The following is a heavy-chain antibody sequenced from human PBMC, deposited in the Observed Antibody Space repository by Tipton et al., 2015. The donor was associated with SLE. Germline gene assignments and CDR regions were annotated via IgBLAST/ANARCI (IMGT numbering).Heavy chain of an antibody. J-gene: IGHJ4*02. Sequence: TLSLTCAVYGGSFSGYYWGWIRQPPGKGLEWIAYIYYTGSTNYNDSLKSRVTIFVDTSKNQFTLQLSSVTAADTAVYYCARVDSGNLLFDFWGQGTLVTVSS. V-gene: IGHV4-59*01. CDR3: ARVDSGNLLFDF. D-gene: IGHD1-26*01. CDR2: IYYTGST. CDR1: GGSFSGYY.